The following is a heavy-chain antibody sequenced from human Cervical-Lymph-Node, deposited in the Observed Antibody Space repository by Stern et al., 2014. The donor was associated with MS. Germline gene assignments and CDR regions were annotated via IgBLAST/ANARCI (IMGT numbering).Heavy chain of an antibody. CDR2: ISPYKGNT. Sequence: VQLVQSGAEVKKPGASVNVSCKTSGYTFTYYAISWIRQAPGQWLEWVGWISPYKGNTNFVQKRQGRVAMTTDKSTSTAYMELRSLRSDDTAVYYCARDDDYTRRAIDYWGQGTLVTVSS. CDR3: ARDDDYTRRAIDY. J-gene: IGHJ4*02. D-gene: IGHD4-11*01. CDR1: GYTFTYYA. V-gene: IGHV1-18*01.